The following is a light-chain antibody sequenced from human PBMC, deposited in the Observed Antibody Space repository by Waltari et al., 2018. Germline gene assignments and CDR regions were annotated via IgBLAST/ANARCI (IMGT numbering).Light chain of an antibody. CDR2: MGS. CDR3: QQRSNWPPIFI. V-gene: IGKV2-28*01. CDR1: QSLLHSNGKNY. Sequence: DIVMTQSPLSLPVTPGESASFSCRSSQSLLHSNGKNYLDWYVQKPGQSPQLLICMGSNRASGVPDRFSGSGTGTDFTLEISRVEPEDFAVYYCQQRSNWPPIFIFGPGTKVDIK. J-gene: IGKJ3*01.